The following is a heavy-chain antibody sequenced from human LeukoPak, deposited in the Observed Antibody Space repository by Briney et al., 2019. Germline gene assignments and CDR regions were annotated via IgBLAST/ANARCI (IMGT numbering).Heavy chain of an antibody. J-gene: IGHJ3*02. D-gene: IGHD1-26*01. V-gene: IGHV4-30-4*08. Sequence: SETLSLTCTVSGGSISSGDYYWSWIRQPPGKGLEWIGYIYYSGSTYYNPSLKSRVTISVDTSKNQLSLKLSSVTAADTAVYYCARSGSYYYDAFDIWGQGTMVTVSS. CDR3: ARSGSYYYDAFDI. CDR1: GGSISSGDYY. CDR2: IYYSGST.